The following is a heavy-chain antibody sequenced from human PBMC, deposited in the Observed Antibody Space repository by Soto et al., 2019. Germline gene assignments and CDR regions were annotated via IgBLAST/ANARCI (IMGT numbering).Heavy chain of an antibody. CDR3: ARYRTRIAVAGPSAY. J-gene: IGHJ4*02. D-gene: IGHD6-19*01. CDR2: ISAYNGNT. Sequence: ASVKVSCKASGYTLTSYGISWVRQAPGQGLEWMGWISAYNGNTNYAQKLQGRVTMTTDTSTSTAYMELRSLRSDDTAVYYCARYRTRIAVAGPSAYWGQGTLVTVSS. V-gene: IGHV1-18*01. CDR1: GYTLTSYG.